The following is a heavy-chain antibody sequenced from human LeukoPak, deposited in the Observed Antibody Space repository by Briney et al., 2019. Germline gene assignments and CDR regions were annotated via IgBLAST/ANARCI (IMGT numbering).Heavy chain of an antibody. V-gene: IGHV3-21*01. CDR1: GFTFSSYS. CDR2: ISSSSSYI. J-gene: IGHJ2*01. CDR3: ARVTTVTYSDWYFDL. Sequence: GGSLRLSCAASGFTFSSYSMNWVRQAPGKGLEWVSSISSSSSYIYYADSVKGRFTISRDNSKNTLYLQMNSLRAEDTAVYYCARVTTVTYSDWYFDLWGRGTLVTVSS. D-gene: IGHD4-17*01.